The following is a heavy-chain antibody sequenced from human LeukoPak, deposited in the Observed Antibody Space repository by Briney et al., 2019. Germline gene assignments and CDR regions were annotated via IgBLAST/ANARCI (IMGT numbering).Heavy chain of an antibody. Sequence: PSETLSLTCTVSGGFISSSNSHWAWIRQPPGTGLEWVGTIYYSGNTYYKSSLKSRVTISVDTSKNHFSLKLSSVTAADTAVYYCAGNYYGSGSYYSEDRYWGQGTLVTVSS. V-gene: IGHV4-39*07. CDR1: GGFISSSNSH. CDR2: IYYSGNT. CDR3: AGNYYGSGSYYSEDRY. J-gene: IGHJ4*02. D-gene: IGHD3-10*01.